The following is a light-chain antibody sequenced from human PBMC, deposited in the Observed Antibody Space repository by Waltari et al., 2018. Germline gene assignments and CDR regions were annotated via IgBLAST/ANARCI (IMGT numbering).Light chain of an antibody. Sequence: DIVLTQSPATLSLSPGERATLSCRASQSVSSYLAWYQQKPGQAPRLLIYDASNRATGIPARFSGSGSGTDFTLTISSLEPEDFAVYYCQQRSNWRFGQGTRLEIK. J-gene: IGKJ5*01. CDR3: QQRSNWR. CDR2: DAS. V-gene: IGKV3-11*01. CDR1: QSVSSY.